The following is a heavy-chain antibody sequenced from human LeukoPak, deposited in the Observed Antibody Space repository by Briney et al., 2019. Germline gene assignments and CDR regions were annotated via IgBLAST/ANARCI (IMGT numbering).Heavy chain of an antibody. J-gene: IGHJ4*02. Sequence: GGSLRLSCAASGLTFSSYAMSWVRQAPGKGLEWVSAISGSGGSTYYADSGKARFTISRDNSKNTLYLQMNSLRAEDTAVYYCAKLYGITMVRGVKGWGQGTLVIVSS. CDR1: GLTFSSYA. CDR2: ISGSGGST. D-gene: IGHD3-10*01. V-gene: IGHV3-23*01. CDR3: AKLYGITMVRGVKG.